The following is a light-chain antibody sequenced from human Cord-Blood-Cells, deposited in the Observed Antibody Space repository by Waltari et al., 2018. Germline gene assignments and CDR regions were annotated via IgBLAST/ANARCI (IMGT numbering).Light chain of an antibody. V-gene: IGLV2-23*01. Sequence: QSALTQPASVSGSPGHSITISCTGTRSDGGSYNLVSWYQQHPGKAPKLIIYEGSKRPSGVSNRFSGSKSGNTASLTISGLQAEDEADYYCCSYAGSSTWVFGGGTKLTVL. CDR1: RSDGGSYNL. J-gene: IGLJ3*02. CDR2: EGS. CDR3: CSYAGSSTWV.